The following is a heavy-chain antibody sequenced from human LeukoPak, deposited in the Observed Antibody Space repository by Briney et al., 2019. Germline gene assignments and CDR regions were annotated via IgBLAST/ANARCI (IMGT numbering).Heavy chain of an antibody. CDR3: ARVMGGGWNRLYLDV. D-gene: IGHD6-19*01. J-gene: IGHJ6*03. V-gene: IGHV1-8*01. CDR2: EKPNSGDR. Sequence: GASVKVSCKASGYTFSAYDINWVRQAAGQGLEWMGWEKPNSGDRGYAPKFQGRVTMTSDTSTSTSYLELSSLKPEDTAVYYCARVMGGGWNRLYLDVWGKGTTVIVSS. CDR1: GYTFSAYD.